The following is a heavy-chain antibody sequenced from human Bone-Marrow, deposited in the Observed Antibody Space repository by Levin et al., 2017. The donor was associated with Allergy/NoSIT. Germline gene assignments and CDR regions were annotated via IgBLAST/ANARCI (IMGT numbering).Heavy chain of an antibody. J-gene: IGHJ6*02. CDR2: IYYSGST. Sequence: PSQTLSLTCTVSGGSISSSSYYWGWIRQPPGKGLEWIGTIYYSGSTYYNPSLKSRVTISIDMSKNQFSLKLSSVTAADTAVYYCAREAAYDGPSDYSGMDVWGQGTTVTVSS. CDR1: GGSISSSSYY. V-gene: IGHV4-39*07. CDR3: AREAAYDGPSDYSGMDV. D-gene: IGHD5-12*01.